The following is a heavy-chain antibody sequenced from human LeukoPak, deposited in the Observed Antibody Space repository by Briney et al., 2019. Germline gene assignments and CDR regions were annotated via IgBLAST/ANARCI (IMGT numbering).Heavy chain of an antibody. CDR2: ISAYNGNT. V-gene: IGHV1-18*01. D-gene: IGHD6-13*01. CDR3: ARDRTARGGSSWSY. CDR1: GYTFTSYG. J-gene: IGHJ4*02. Sequence: ASAKVSCKASGYTFTSYGISWVRQAPGQGLEWMGWISAYNGNTNYAQKLQGRVTMTTDTSTSTAYMELRSLRSDDTAVYYCARDRTARGGSSWSYWGQGTLVTVSS.